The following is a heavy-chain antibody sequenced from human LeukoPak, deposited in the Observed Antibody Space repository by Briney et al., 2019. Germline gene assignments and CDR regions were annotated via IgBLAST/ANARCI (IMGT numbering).Heavy chain of an antibody. CDR1: GFTFSNYW. CDR3: ARSSPAIGVGL. V-gene: IGHV3-7*03. CDR2: IQEDGSGK. J-gene: IGHJ4*02. Sequence: GGSLRLSCAASGFTFSNYWISWVRQAAGKGLEWVANIQEDGSGKYYVDSVRGRFTISRDNAKNSLYLQMSSLRVEDTAVYYCARSSPAIGVGLWGQGTLVTVSS. D-gene: IGHD3-3*01.